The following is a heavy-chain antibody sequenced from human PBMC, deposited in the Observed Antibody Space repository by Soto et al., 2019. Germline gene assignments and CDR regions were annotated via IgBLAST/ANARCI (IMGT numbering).Heavy chain of an antibody. V-gene: IGHV3-48*01. CDR1: GFTFSSYS. D-gene: IGHD6-6*01. J-gene: IGHJ6*03. CDR2: ISSSSSTI. CDR3: ARGRSSPVRYYYYYMDV. Sequence: GGSLRLSCAASGFTFSSYSMNWVRQAPGKGLEWVSYISSSSSTIYYADSVKGRFTISRDNAKNSLYMQMNSLRAEDTAVYYCARGRSSPVRYYYYYMDVWGKGTTVTVSS.